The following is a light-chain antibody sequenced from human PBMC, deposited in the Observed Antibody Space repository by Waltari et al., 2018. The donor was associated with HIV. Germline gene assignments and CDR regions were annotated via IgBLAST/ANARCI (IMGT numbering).Light chain of an antibody. CDR1: GSDVGGYNY. J-gene: IGLJ3*02. CDR3: SSYTNRVTWV. Sequence: QSALTQPAFVSGSRGESITISCTGTGSDVGGYNYVSGYQQQPGKAPKLLIYAVSTRPSGVSNRFSGSKSGNTASLTVSGLQTEDEADYYCSSYTNRVTWVFGGGTRLTVL. V-gene: IGLV2-14*01. CDR2: AVS.